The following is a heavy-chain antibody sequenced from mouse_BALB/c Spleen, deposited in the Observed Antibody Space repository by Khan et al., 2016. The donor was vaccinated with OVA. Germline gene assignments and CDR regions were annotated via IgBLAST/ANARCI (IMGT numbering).Heavy chain of an antibody. D-gene: IGHD2-10*01. CDR3: VRDGAYDGSDGWFAY. Sequence: QVQLKQSGAELARPGASVKMSCKASGYTFTSYTIHWIKQRPGQGLEWIGYINPSNGYTNYNQKFKDKATLTADKSSTTAYMQLSSLTSDDSASYNCVRDGAYDGSDGWFAYWGQGTLVTVSA. V-gene: IGHV1-4*01. CDR2: INPSNGYT. J-gene: IGHJ3*01. CDR1: GYTFTSYT.